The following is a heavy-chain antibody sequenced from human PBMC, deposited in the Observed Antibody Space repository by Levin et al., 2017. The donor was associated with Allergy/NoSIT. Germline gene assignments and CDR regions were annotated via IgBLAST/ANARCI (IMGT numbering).Heavy chain of an antibody. CDR3: AREMLATLGDASDI. D-gene: IGHD1-26*01. Sequence: GESLKISCAASGFTFSSYEMNWVRQAPGKGLEWVSFITSSGSATTYADSVRGRFTMSRDNAKNSLFLQMNSLRVEDTAVYFCAREMLATLGDASDIWGQGTMVTVSS. CDR1: GFTFSSYE. CDR2: ITSSGSAT. J-gene: IGHJ3*02. V-gene: IGHV3-48*03.